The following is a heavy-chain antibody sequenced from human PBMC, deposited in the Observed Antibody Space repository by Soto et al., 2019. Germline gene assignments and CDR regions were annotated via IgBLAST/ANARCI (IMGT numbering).Heavy chain of an antibody. CDR1: GFTFSSYA. D-gene: IGHD2-21*02. J-gene: IGHJ6*02. Sequence: GGSLRLSCAASGFTFSSYAMSWFRQTPGKGLEWVSAISGSGGSTYYADSVKGRFTISRDNSKNTLYLQMNSLRAEDTAVYYCAKVGGSHIVVVTAIPDSYYYYGMDVWGQGTTVTVSS. CDR3: AKVGGSHIVVVTAIPDSYYYYGMDV. V-gene: IGHV3-23*01. CDR2: ISGSGGST.